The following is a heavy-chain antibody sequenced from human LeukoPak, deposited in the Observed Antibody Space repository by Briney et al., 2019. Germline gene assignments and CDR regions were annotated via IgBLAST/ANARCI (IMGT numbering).Heavy chain of an antibody. J-gene: IGHJ5*02. CDR1: GGSFSGYY. D-gene: IGHD3-3*01. CDR2: INHSGST. Sequence: SETLSLTCAVYGGSFSGYYWSWIRQPPGKGLGWIGEINHSGSTNYNPSLKSRVTISVDTSKNQFSLKLSSVTAADTAVYYCARHVGITIFGVAAGWFDPWGQGTLVTVSS. V-gene: IGHV4-34*01. CDR3: ARHVGITIFGVAAGWFDP.